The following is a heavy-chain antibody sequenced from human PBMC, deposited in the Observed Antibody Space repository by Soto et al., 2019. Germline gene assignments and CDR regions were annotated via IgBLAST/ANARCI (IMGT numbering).Heavy chain of an antibody. CDR3: ARVRRRDLEMQQMVTYYSYGMDV. V-gene: IGHV3-7*01. Sequence: EVQLVESGGGLVQPGGSLRLSCAASGVTFSFYWMSWVRQAPGKGLEWVANINQDGSEKYYVDSVKGRFTISRDDAKNSLYLQTNSLGAEDTAVYYCARVRRRDLEMQQMVTYYSYGMDVWGQGTTVTVSS. D-gene: IGHD6-13*01. CDR2: INQDGSEK. J-gene: IGHJ6*02. CDR1: GVTFSFYW.